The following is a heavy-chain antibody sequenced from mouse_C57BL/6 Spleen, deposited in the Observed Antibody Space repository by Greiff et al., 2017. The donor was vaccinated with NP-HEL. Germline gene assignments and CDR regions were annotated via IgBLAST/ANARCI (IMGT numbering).Heavy chain of an antibody. V-gene: IGHV1-74*01. Sequence: QVQLQQPGAELVKPGASVKVSCKASGYTFTSYWMHWVKQRPGQGLEWIGRIHSSDSDTNYNQKFKGKATLTVGQSSSTAYMQLSSLTSEDSAVYYCAMGGLVTIAMDYWGQGTSVTVSS. J-gene: IGHJ4*01. CDR3: AMGGLVTIAMDY. D-gene: IGHD2-12*01. CDR1: GYTFTSYW. CDR2: IHSSDSDT.